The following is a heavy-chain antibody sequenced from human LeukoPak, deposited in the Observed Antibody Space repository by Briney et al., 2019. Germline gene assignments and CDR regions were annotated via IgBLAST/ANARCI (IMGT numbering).Heavy chain of an antibody. D-gene: IGHD3-22*01. CDR3: ARDSPFRPDSSNYYPDY. V-gene: IGHV3-21*01. CDR2: ISTSSSYI. CDR1: GFTFSSYS. Sequence: GGSLRLSCAASGFTFSSYSMNWVRQAPGKGLEWVSSISTSSSYIHYADSVKGRFTISRDNAKNSLYLQMNSLRAEDTAVYYCARDSPFRPDSSNYYPDYWGQGTLVTVSS. J-gene: IGHJ4*02.